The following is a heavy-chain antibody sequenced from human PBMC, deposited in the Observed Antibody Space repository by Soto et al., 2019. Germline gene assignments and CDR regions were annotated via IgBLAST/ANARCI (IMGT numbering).Heavy chain of an antibody. CDR2: ISYDGSNK. V-gene: IGHV3-30*18. D-gene: IGHD1-26*01. CDR1: GFTFSSYG. J-gene: IGHJ4*02. Sequence: PGGSLRLSCAASGFTFSSYGMHWVRQAPGKGLEWVAVISYDGSNKYYADSVKGRFAISRDNSKNTLYLQMNSLRAEDTAVYYCAKEFARGATQEASFDYWGQGTLVTVSS. CDR3: AKEFARGATQEASFDY.